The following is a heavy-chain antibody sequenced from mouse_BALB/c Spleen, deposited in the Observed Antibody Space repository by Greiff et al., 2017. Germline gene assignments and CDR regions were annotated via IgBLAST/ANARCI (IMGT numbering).Heavy chain of an antibody. Sequence: EVQLQQSGAELVKPGASVKLSCTASGFNIKDTYMHWVKQRPEQGLEWIGRIDPANGNTKYDPKFQGKATITADTSSNTAYLQLSSLTSEDTAVYYCARSGGATTYAMDYWGQGTSVTVSA. J-gene: IGHJ4*01. V-gene: IGHV14-3*02. CDR2: IDPANGNT. CDR3: ARSGGATTYAMDY. CDR1: GFNIKDTY. D-gene: IGHD3-1*01.